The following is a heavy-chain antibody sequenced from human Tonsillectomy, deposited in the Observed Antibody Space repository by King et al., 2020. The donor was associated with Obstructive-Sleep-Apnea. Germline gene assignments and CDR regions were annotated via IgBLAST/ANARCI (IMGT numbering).Heavy chain of an antibody. D-gene: IGHD3-9*01. CDR3: ARHTTDYDVLTGYSYHFDS. CDR1: VGSIISYY. V-gene: IGHV4-59*08. J-gene: IGHJ4*02. Sequence: QLQESGPGLVKPSETLSLTCTVSVGSIISYYWSWIRQPPGKGLEWIGYIYYSGSTKYNPSLKNRVTISVDTSKNQSSLKLSSVTAADTAVYYCARHTTDYDVLTGYSYHFDSWGQGTLVTVSS. CDR2: IYYSGST.